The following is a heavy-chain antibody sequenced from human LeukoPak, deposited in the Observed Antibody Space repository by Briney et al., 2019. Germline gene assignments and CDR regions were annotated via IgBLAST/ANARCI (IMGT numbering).Heavy chain of an antibody. CDR3: TPHPPPLPAH. CDR1: GFTFSNAW. CDR2: IKSKTDGGTT. V-gene: IGHV3-15*01. Sequence: GGSLRLSCAASGFTFSNAWMSWVRQAPGKGLEWGGRIKSKTDGGTTDYAAPVKGRFTISRDDSKHTLYLQMNSLKTEETAVYYCTPHPPPLPAHWAERPLLPVPS. D-gene: IGHD1-26*01. J-gene: IGHJ1*01.